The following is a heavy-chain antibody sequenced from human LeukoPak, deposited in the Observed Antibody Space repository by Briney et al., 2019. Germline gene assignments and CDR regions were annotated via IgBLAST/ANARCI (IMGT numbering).Heavy chain of an antibody. CDR2: INHSGST. J-gene: IGHJ3*01. V-gene: IGHV4-34*01. CDR1: GGSFSGYH. Sequence: SETLSLTCAVYGGSFSGYHWSWIRQPPGKGLEWIGEINHSGSTKYNPSLKSRVTISVDTSKNQFSLKLSSVTAADTAVYYCARGGIQPVDDAFDVWGQGRMVNVSS. D-gene: IGHD5-18*01. CDR3: ARGGIQPVDDAFDV.